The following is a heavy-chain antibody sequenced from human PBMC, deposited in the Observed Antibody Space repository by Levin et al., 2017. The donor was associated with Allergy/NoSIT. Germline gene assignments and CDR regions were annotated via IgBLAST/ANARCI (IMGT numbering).Heavy chain of an antibody. CDR1: GGSISSYSY. Sequence: SQTLSLTCTVSGGSISSYSYWSWIRQPPGKGLEWIGYIYYSGSTNYNPSLKSRVTISVDTSKNQFSLKLSPVTAADTAGYYCERLSGAAAAHNWFDPWGQGTLVTVSS. J-gene: IGHJ5*02. D-gene: IGHD6-13*01. V-gene: IGHV4-59*08. CDR3: ERLSGAAAAHNWFDP. CDR2: IYYSGST.